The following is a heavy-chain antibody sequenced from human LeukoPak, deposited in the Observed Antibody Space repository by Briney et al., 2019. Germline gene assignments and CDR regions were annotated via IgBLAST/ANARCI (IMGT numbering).Heavy chain of an antibody. V-gene: IGHV3-74*01. CDR3: ARGPAANSGNYYVGHH. J-gene: IGHJ5*02. D-gene: IGHD1-26*01. Sequence: GGSLRLSCAASGFTFSRSWMHWVRQAPGKGLVWVSRINDDGSTTSYADSVKGRFTISRDNAKKTLFLHMNSLRAEDTGVYYCARGPAANSGNYYVGHHWGQGTLVTVSS. CDR2: INDDGSTT. CDR1: GFTFSRSW.